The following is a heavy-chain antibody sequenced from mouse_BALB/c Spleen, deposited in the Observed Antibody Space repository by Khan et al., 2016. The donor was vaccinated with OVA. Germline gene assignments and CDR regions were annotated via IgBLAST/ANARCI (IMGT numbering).Heavy chain of an antibody. V-gene: IGHV1S41*01. CDR3: ARSNYCGSSLYAMDY. CDR1: GYTFTSYW. D-gene: IGHD1-1*01. CDR2: IGPGSGNT. Sequence: DLVKPGASVKLSCKASGYTFTSYWINWIKQRPGQGLEWVGHIGPGSGNTYYNEIFKGKATLTVDTSSSTAYIQLSSLSSEDSAVYSCARSNYCGSSLYAMDYWGQGTSVTVSS. J-gene: IGHJ4*01.